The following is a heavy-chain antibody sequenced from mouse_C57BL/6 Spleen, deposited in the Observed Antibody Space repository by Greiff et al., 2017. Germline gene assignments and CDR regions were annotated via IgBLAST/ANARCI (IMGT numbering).Heavy chain of an antibody. Sequence: VQLQQSGAELVRPGASVTLSCKASGYTFTDYEMHWVKQTPVHGLEWLGAIDPETGGTAYNQKVMGKAILTADKSSSTAYMELRSLTSEDSAVYYCTRSLDGYLYAMDYWGQGTSVTGAS. V-gene: IGHV1-15*01. D-gene: IGHD2-3*01. CDR1: GYTFTDYE. CDR2: IDPETGGT. J-gene: IGHJ4*01. CDR3: TRSLDGYLYAMDY.